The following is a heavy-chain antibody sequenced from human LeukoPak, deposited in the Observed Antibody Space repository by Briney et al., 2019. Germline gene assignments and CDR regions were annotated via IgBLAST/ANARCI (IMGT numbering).Heavy chain of an antibody. CDR3: ARGGSGNYYTLFDY. CDR2: INHSGST. V-gene: IGHV4-34*01. Sequence: SETLSLTCAVHGGSFSAYYWSWIRQPPGKGLEWIGEINHSGSTNYNPSLKSRVTISVDTSKNQFSLKLSSVTAADTAVYYCARGGSGNYYTLFDYWGQGTLVTVSS. D-gene: IGHD3-10*01. J-gene: IGHJ4*02. CDR1: GGSFSAYY.